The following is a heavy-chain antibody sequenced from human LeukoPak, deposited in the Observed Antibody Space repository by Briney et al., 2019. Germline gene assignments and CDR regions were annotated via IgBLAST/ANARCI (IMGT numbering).Heavy chain of an antibody. CDR2: ISGSGGST. J-gene: IGHJ4*02. V-gene: IGHV3-23*01. D-gene: IGHD3-3*01. Sequence: GGSLRLSCAASGFTFSSYAMSWVRQAPGKGLEWVSSISGSGGSTYYADSVKGRFTISRDNSKNTLYLQMNSLRAEATAVYYCVKDGGYDLRAYWGQGTLVTVSS. CDR3: VKDGGYDLRAY. CDR1: GFTFSSYA.